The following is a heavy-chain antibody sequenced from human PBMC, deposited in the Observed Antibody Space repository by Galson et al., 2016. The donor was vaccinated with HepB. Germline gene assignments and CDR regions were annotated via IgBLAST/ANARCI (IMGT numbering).Heavy chain of an antibody. CDR1: GFIFSNFG. CDR3: ARDLFLGGPVRDP. V-gene: IGHV3-33*01. J-gene: IGHJ5*02. D-gene: IGHD3-16*01. CDR2: MLSDADNK. Sequence: LRLSCAASGFIFSNFGFHWVRQAPGKGLEWVAVMLSDADNKYYAESVKGRFTISRDNSKNTLYLQMNSLRAEDTAVYYCARDLFLGGPVRDPWGQGTLVIVSS.